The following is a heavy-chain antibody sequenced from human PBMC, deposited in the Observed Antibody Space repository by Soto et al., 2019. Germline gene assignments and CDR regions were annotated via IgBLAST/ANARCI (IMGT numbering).Heavy chain of an antibody. Sequence: GESLKISCKGSGYSFTSYWIGWVRQMPGKGLEWMGIIYPGDSDTRYSPSFQGQVTISADKSISTAYLQWSSLKASDTAMHYCAILPIAAAGPAPYYFDYWGQGTLVTVSS. CDR2: IYPGDSDT. J-gene: IGHJ4*02. D-gene: IGHD6-13*01. V-gene: IGHV5-51*01. CDR3: AILPIAAAGPAPYYFDY. CDR1: GYSFTSYW.